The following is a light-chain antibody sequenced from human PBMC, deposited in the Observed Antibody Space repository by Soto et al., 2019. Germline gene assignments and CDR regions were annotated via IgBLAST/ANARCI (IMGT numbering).Light chain of an antibody. CDR2: SSF. V-gene: IGKV1-17*01. Sequence: DIQMTQSPSSLSASVGDRVTITCRASQGIGNDLGWYQQKPGKAPKRLIYSSFILQSGVPSRFSGSGSGTEFTLTISRLQPEDFATYYCLQHTSYPLTFGQGTRLEIK. CDR3: LQHTSYPLT. CDR1: QGIGND. J-gene: IGKJ5*01.